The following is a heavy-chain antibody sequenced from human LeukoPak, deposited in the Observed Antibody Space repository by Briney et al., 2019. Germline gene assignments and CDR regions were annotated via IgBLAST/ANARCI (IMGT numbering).Heavy chain of an antibody. Sequence: ASVKVSSKASGYTFTGYYMHWVRQAPGQGLEWMGWINPNSGGTNYAQKFQGRVTMTRDTSISTAYMELSRLRSDDTAVYYCARASIMITFGGVIVRGHFDYWGQGTLVTVSS. J-gene: IGHJ4*02. CDR1: GYTFTGYY. CDR2: INPNSGGT. CDR3: ARASIMITFGGVIVRGHFDY. D-gene: IGHD3-16*02. V-gene: IGHV1-2*02.